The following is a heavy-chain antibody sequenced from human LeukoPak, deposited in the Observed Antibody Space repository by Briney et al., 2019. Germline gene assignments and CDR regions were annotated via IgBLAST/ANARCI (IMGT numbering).Heavy chain of an antibody. CDR1: GFTFSSYA. CDR2: ISSNGGST. V-gene: IGHV3-64*01. Sequence: GGSLRLSCAASGFTFSSYAMHWVRQAPGKGLEYVSAISSNGGSTYYANSVKGRFTISRDNSKNTLYLQMGSLRAEDMAVYYCAKDTDRYNWNQDAFDIWGQGTMVTVSS. D-gene: IGHD1-20*01. J-gene: IGHJ3*02. CDR3: AKDTDRYNWNQDAFDI.